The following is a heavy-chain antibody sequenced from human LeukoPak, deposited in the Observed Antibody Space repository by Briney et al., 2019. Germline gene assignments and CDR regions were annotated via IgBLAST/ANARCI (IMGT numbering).Heavy chain of an antibody. CDR1: GFTFSSYS. D-gene: IGHD2-21*02. Sequence: GGSLRLSCAASGFTFSSYSMNWVRQAPGKGLEWVSSISSSSSYIYYADSVKGRFTISRDNAKNSLYLQMNSLRAEGTAVYYCARVADCGGDCFFDYWGQGTLVTVSS. CDR2: ISSSSSYI. J-gene: IGHJ4*02. V-gene: IGHV3-21*01. CDR3: ARVADCGGDCFFDY.